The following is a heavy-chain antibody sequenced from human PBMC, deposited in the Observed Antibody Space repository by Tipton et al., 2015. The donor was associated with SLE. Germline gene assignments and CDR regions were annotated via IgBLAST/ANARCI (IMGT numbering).Heavy chain of an antibody. CDR3: ARDRGQWLVRGVVDY. D-gene: IGHD6-19*01. V-gene: IGHV3-33*01. J-gene: IGHJ4*02. Sequence: RSLRLSCAASGFTFSSYGMHWVRQAPGKGLEWVAFIRYDGSNKYYADSVKGRFTISRDNSKNTLYLQMNSLRAEDTAVYYCARDRGQWLVRGVVDYWGQGTLVTVSS. CDR1: GFTFSSYG. CDR2: IRYDGSNK.